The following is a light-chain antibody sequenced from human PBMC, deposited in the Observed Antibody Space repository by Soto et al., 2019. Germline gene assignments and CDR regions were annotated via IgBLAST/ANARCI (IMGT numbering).Light chain of an antibody. CDR1: SSNIGAGYD. J-gene: IGLJ2*01. CDR3: QSYDSSRHVV. Sequence: QSVLTQPPSVSGAPGQRVTISCTGSSSNIGAGYDVHWYQQLPGTAPKLLIYGNSNRPSGVPDRFSCSKSGTSASLAITGLQAEDEADYYCQSYDSSRHVVFGGGTKLTVL. CDR2: GNS. V-gene: IGLV1-40*01.